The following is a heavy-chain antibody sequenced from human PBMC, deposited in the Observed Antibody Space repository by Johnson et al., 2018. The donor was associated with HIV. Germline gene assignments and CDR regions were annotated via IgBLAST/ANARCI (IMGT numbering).Heavy chain of an antibody. D-gene: IGHD5-24*01. Sequence: VQLVESGGGLVKPGGSLRLSCAASGFSFTDAWMTWVRQAPGKGLEWVSVIFSGGTTYYAGSVHGRFTISRDNSKNTLYLQMNSLRAEDTAVYYCARACRDGYTCDAFDIWGQGTMVTVSS. CDR1: GFSFTDAW. J-gene: IGHJ3*02. V-gene: IGHV3-66*01. CDR2: IFSGGTT. CDR3: ARACRDGYTCDAFDI.